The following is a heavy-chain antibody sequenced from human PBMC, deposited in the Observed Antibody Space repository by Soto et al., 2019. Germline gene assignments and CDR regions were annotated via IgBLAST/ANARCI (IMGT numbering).Heavy chain of an antibody. CDR3: ARHVDLMITFGGVIVKDYFDY. CDR2: IYYSGST. J-gene: IGHJ4*02. V-gene: IGHV4-39*01. CDR1: GGSISSSSYY. Sequence: SETLSLTCTVSGGSISSSSYYWGWIRQPPGKGLEWIGSIYYSGSTYYNPSLKSRVTISVDTSKNQFSLKLSSVTAADTAVYYCARHVDLMITFGGVIVKDYFDYWGQGTLVTVSS. D-gene: IGHD3-16*02.